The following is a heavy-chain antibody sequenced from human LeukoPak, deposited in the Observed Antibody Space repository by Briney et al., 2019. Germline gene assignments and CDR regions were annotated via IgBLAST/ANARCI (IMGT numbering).Heavy chain of an antibody. D-gene: IGHD6-6*01. V-gene: IGHV3-23*01. CDR2: ISGSGGST. CDR1: GFTFSSYA. J-gene: IGHJ3*02. CDR3: AKNRWAARIIIDAFDI. Sequence: GGSLRLSCAASGFTFSSYAMSWVRQAPGKGLEWVSAISGSGGSTYYADSVKGRFTISRDNSKNTLYLQMNSLKVEDTAVYYCAKNRWAARIIIDAFDIWGPGTMVTVSS.